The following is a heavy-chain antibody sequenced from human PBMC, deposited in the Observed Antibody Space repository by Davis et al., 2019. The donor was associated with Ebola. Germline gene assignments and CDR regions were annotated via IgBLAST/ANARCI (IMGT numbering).Heavy chain of an antibody. V-gene: IGHV3-11*03. CDR1: GFTFSDYY. CDR2: ISSSSSYT. Sequence: GESLKISCAASGFTFSDYYMSWIRQAPGKGLEWVSYISSSSSYTNYADSVKGRFTISRDNAKNSLYLQMNSLRAEDTALYYCARCPDTAMVSLGAGVYYYGMDVWGQGTTVTVSS. D-gene: IGHD5-18*01. CDR3: ARCPDTAMVSLGAGVYYYGMDV. J-gene: IGHJ6*02.